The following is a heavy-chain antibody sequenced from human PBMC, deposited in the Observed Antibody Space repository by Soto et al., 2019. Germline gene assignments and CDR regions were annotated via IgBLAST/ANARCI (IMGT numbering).Heavy chain of an antibody. CDR2: ISASRST. D-gene: IGHD3-3*01. Sequence: SLALTGTVSRGSISDGQYSSWIRQHPGKGLEWIGSISASRSTSYNPSFESRLTLSADTSKNRSSLNLSSVTAAHTAVYYCARRDTSGYAYWLDTWGQGTLVTVSS. J-gene: IGHJ5*02. CDR3: ARRDTSGYAYWLDT. CDR1: RGSISDGQY. V-gene: IGHV4-31*03.